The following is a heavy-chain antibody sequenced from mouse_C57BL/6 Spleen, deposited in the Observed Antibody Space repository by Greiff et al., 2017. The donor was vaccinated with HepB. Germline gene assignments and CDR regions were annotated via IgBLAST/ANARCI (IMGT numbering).Heavy chain of an antibody. Sequence: EVQLQESGPGLVKPSQSLSLTCSVTGYSITSGYYWNWIRQFPGNKLEWMGYISYDGSNNYNPSLKNRISITRDTSKNQFFLKLNSVTTEDTATYYCATYYSKWFAYWGQGTLVTVSA. CDR2: ISYDGSN. J-gene: IGHJ3*01. CDR3: ATYYSKWFAY. D-gene: IGHD2-5*01. V-gene: IGHV3-6*01. CDR1: GYSITSGYY.